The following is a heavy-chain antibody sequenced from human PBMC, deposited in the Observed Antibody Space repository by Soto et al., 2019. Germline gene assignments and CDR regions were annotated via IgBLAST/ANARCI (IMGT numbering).Heavy chain of an antibody. J-gene: IGHJ4*02. V-gene: IGHV3-74*01. CDR3: TRGPRPISTGTGDY. D-gene: IGHD3-10*01. Sequence: GGSLSLSCAASGFIFKMYWMHWVRHSPGKGLAWISRIYNDGTYSDYADSVRGRFTISRDNVNDTLYLQMNNLRAEDSGLYYCTRGPRPISTGTGDYWGQGTQVTVSS. CDR2: IYNDGTYS. CDR1: GFIFKMYW.